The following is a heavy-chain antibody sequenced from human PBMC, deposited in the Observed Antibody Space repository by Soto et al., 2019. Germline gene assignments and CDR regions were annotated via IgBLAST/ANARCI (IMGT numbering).Heavy chain of an antibody. D-gene: IGHD3-9*01. Sequence: GGSLRLCCAGSGVRFSVYNMAGVRQVPGKGPEWISSITSKTGQIYYAESVKGRFTISRDNAKNSLYLEMNRLGAEDTAVYFCARDLFAGHQLVIRSFEPWGQGTLVTV. CDR2: ITSKTGQI. CDR3: ARDLFAGHQLVIRSFEP. J-gene: IGHJ5*02. CDR1: GVRFSVYN. V-gene: IGHV3-21*06.